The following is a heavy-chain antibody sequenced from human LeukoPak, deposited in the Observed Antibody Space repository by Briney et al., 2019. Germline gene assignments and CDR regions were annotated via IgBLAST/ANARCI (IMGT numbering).Heavy chain of an antibody. J-gene: IGHJ4*02. CDR1: GFTFSSYG. CDR2: IWYDGSNK. Sequence: PGGSLRLSCAASGFTFSSYGMHWVRQAPGKGLEWVAVIWYDGSNKYYADSVKGRFTISRDNSKNTLYLQMNSLRAEDTAVYYCAREPYCSSTSCYARYYFDYWGQGTLVTVSS. CDR3: AREPYCSSTSCYARYYFDY. V-gene: IGHV3-33*01. D-gene: IGHD2-2*01.